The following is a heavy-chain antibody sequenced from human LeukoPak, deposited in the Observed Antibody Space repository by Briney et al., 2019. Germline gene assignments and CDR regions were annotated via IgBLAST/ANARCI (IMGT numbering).Heavy chain of an antibody. CDR3: ARGTDCGGDCWDHFDY. CDR1: GYTFTSYG. J-gene: IGHJ4*02. CDR2: ISAYNGNT. V-gene: IGHV1-18*04. Sequence: ASVKVSCKASGYTFTSYGISWVRQAPGQGLEWMGWISAYNGNTNYAQKLQGRVTMTTDTSTSTAYMELRSLRSDDTAVYYCARGTDCGGDCWDHFDYWGQGTLVTVSS. D-gene: IGHD2-21*02.